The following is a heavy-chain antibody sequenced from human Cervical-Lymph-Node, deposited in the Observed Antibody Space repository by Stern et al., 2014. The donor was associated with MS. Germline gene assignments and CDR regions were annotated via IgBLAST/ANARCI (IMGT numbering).Heavy chain of an antibody. CDR2: IYWDDDK. V-gene: IGHV2-5*02. CDR3: AHVDTAMVTSWFDP. CDR1: GFSLSTSGVG. Sequence: QVTLKESGPTLVKPTQTLTLTCTFSGFSLSTSGVGVGWIRQPPGKALEWLALIYWDDDKRYSPSLKDRLTITKDTSKNQVVLTMTNMDPVDTATYHCAHVDTAMVTSWFDPWGQGTLVTVSS. J-gene: IGHJ5*02. D-gene: IGHD5-18*01.